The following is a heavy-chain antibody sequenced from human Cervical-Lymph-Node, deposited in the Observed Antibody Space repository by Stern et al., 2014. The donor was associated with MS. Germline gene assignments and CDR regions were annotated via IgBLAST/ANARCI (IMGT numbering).Heavy chain of an antibody. CDR2: MYYSGRI. Sequence: VQLLESGPGVVKPSETLSLTCFVSGGSISSSYFYWGWIRQPPGKGLEWIGSMYYSGRIYSNPALQSRVPMSADTSKSQFFLSLVSVTAADTAVYYCARQLDRIVVTGRSRWFDPWGQGTLVTVSS. J-gene: IGHJ5*02. CDR1: GGSISSSYFY. D-gene: IGHD6-19*01. CDR3: ARQLDRIVVTGRSRWFDP. V-gene: IGHV4-39*01.